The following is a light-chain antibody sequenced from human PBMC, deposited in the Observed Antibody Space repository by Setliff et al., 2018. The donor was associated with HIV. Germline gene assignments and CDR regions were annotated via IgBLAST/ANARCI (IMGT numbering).Light chain of an antibody. Sequence: QSALTQPASVSGSPGQSITISCTGTSSDIGSSNFVSWYQQHPGKAPKVMIYNVDKRPSGVSNRFSGSKSGNTASLTISGLQTEDEADYYCSSYSINNLDVFATGTKV. CDR2: NVD. CDR1: SSDIGSSNF. V-gene: IGLV2-14*03. CDR3: SSYSINNLDV. J-gene: IGLJ1*01.